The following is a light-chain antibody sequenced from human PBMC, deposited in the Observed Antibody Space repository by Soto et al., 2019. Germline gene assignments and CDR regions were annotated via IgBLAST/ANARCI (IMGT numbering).Light chain of an antibody. J-gene: IGKJ1*01. CDR2: GAS. Sequence: EIVLTQSPGTLSLSPGERASLSCSASQSVGSNYLAWYQQKPGQAPRLLIYGASSRASGIPDRFSGSGSGADFTLTISRLEPEDFAVYYCQQYGSSPRTFGQGTKVDIK. V-gene: IGKV3-20*01. CDR3: QQYGSSPRT. CDR1: QSVGSNY.